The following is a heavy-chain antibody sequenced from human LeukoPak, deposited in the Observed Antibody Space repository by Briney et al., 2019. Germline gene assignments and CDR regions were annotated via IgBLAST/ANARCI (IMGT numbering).Heavy chain of an antibody. CDR1: GFTFSDYY. CDR3: ARDFRYYDIFVEGGNDAFDI. V-gene: IGHV3-11*01. D-gene: IGHD3-9*01. CDR2: ISSSGSTI. J-gene: IGHJ3*02. Sequence: PGGSLRLSCAASGFTFSDYYMSWIRQAPGKGLEWVSYISSSGSTIYYADSVKGRFTISRDNAKNSLYLQMNSLRAEDTAVYYCARDFRYYDIFVEGGNDAFDIWGQGTMVTVSS.